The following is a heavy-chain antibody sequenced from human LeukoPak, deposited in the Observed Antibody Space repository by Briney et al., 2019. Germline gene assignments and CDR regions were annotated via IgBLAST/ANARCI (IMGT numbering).Heavy chain of an antibody. J-gene: IGHJ3*02. V-gene: IGHV5-51*01. Sequence: GGSLQISFKGSGCSFTSYWIGWVRPMPGKGLEWMGIIYPGDSDTRYSPSFQGQVTISADKSISTAYLQWSSLKASDSAMYYCATNTMFRGIHAFDIWGQGTMVTVSS. CDR2: IYPGDSDT. CDR1: GCSFTSYW. CDR3: ATNTMFRGIHAFDI. D-gene: IGHD3-10*01.